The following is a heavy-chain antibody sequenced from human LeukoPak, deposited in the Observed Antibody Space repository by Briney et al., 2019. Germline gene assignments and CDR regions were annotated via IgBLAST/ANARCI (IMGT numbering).Heavy chain of an antibody. J-gene: IGHJ4*02. CDR3: ASSYYDTVGFSPFDY. Sequence: AETLSLTCAVYGGSFSVYYWSWIRQTPLKGLEWLGQTNDSGSANYNPSLRSRVTMSVDTTKNQFSMKLPSVTAADTAVYSCASSYYDTVGFSPFDYWGQGTLVTVSS. CDR2: TNDSGSA. CDR1: GGSFSVYY. D-gene: IGHD3-22*01. V-gene: IGHV4-34*01.